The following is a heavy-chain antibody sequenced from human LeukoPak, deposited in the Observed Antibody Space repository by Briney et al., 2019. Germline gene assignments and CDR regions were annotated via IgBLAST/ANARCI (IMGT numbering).Heavy chain of an antibody. Sequence: ASVKVSYKASGGTFSSYAISWVRQAPGQGLEWMGGIIPIFGTANYAQKFQGRVTITADESTSTAYMELSSLRSEDTAVYYCARDTGTPWRFDYWGQGTLVTVSS. J-gene: IGHJ4*02. D-gene: IGHD2-8*02. CDR3: ARDTGTPWRFDY. CDR2: IIPIFGTA. V-gene: IGHV1-69*13. CDR1: GGTFSSYA.